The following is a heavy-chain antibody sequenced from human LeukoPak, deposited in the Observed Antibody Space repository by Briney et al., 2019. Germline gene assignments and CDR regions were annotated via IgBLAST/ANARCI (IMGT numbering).Heavy chain of an antibody. V-gene: IGHV3-15*01. CDR3: TTDRGYYGDYESLFDY. D-gene: IGHD4-17*01. CDR2: IKSKTDGGTT. CDR1: GFTFSNAW. Sequence: TGGSLRLSCAASGFTFSNAWMSWVRQAPGKGLEWVGRIKSKTDGGTTDYAAPVKGRFTISGDDSKNTLYLQMNSLKTEDTAVYYCTTDRGYYGDYESLFDYWGQGTLVTVSS. J-gene: IGHJ4*02.